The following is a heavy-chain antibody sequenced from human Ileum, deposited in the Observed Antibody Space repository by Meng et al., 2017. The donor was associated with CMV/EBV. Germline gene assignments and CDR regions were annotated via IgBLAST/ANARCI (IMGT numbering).Heavy chain of an antibody. Sequence: QVHLHHWGAGLLKPSEPLSLTFAVSGEPLNGFFCSWIRQPPGRGLEWIGEVNNRGRTNYNPSLKSRLTISIDTSKRQLSLMVTSVTAADSAIYYCASGRLQFTPSALQHWGPGTLVTVAS. V-gene: IGHV4-34*01. CDR2: VNNRGRT. D-gene: IGHD5-24*01. J-gene: IGHJ1*01. CDR1: GEPLNGFF. CDR3: ASGRLQFTPSALQH.